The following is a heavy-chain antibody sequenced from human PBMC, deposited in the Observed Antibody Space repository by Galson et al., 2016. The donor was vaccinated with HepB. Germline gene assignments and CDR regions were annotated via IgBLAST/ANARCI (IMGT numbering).Heavy chain of an antibody. CDR2: IYSGGDT. CDR1: GFTVSNSY. CDR3: ATDPHSGTNDY. J-gene: IGHJ4*02. Sequence: SLRLSCAVSGFTVSNSYVSWIRRAPGKGLEWVSAIYSGGDTYYGDSVGGRFTISRDNSRNTVFLQMSSLRAEDTAVYYCATDPHSGTNDYWGQGTQVTVSS. V-gene: IGHV3-53*01. D-gene: IGHD3-10*01.